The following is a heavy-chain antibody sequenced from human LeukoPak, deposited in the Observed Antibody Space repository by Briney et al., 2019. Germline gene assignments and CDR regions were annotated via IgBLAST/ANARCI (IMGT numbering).Heavy chain of an antibody. J-gene: IGHJ4*02. CDR3: ARTSIAAREADY. CDR2: ISNNGGGT. CDR1: GFTFSRYS. V-gene: IGHV3-64*01. Sequence: GGSLRLSCAASGFTFSRYSMHWVRQAPGKGLEYVSAISNNGGGTYYAKSVKGRFTISRDNSKNTLYLQMGSLRAEDMAVYYCARTSIAAREADYWGQGTLVTVSS. D-gene: IGHD6-6*01.